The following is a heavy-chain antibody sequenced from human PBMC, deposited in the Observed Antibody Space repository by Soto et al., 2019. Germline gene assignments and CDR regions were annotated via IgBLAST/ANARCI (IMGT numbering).Heavy chain of an antibody. CDR3: ARGYQTPTLRFLEWSPPQKNYYYYMDV. CDR1: GGSFSGYY. D-gene: IGHD3-3*01. J-gene: IGHJ6*03. Sequence: SETLSLTCAVYGGSFSGYYWSWIRQPPGKGLEWIGEINHSGSTNYNPSLKSRVTISVDTSKNQFSLKLSSVTAADTAVYYCARGYQTPTLRFLEWSPPQKNYYYYMDVWGKGTTVTVSS. V-gene: IGHV4-34*01. CDR2: INHSGST.